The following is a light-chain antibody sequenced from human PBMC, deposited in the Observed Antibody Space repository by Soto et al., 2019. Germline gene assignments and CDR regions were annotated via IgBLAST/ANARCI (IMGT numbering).Light chain of an antibody. J-gene: IGLJ2*01. Sequence: QSALTQPASVSGSPGQSITISCAGTSGDVGAYNFVTWFQQHPRKVPKLIIYDVTDRPSGVSDRFSGSKSGNTASLTIAGLLAEDEADYYCGSYTTINTMIFGGGTKLTVL. V-gene: IGLV2-14*01. CDR1: SGDVGAYNF. CDR3: GSYTTINTMI. CDR2: DVT.